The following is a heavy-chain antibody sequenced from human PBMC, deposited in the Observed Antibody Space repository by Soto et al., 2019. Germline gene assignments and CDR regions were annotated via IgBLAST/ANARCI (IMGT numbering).Heavy chain of an antibody. CDR2: INPSIGTT. J-gene: IGHJ4*02. V-gene: IGHV1-46*03. Sequence: QVQLVQSTAEVKKPGASVKVSCKASGYTFTSQNMHWVRQAPGQGLEWMGEINPSIGTTTYAQKFQGRVTMSRDTSTSTVYMEVSSLRSEDTAVYYCASTLGARFDYWGQGTLVTVSS. CDR3: ASTLGARFDY. D-gene: IGHD1-26*01. CDR1: GYTFTSQN.